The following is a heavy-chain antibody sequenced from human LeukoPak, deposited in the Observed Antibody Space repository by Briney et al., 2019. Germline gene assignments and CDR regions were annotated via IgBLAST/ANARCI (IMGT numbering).Heavy chain of an antibody. CDR3: AREIFGYSSGWSDAFDI. D-gene: IGHD6-19*01. Sequence: PSQTLSLTCTVSGGSISSGSYYWSWIRQPAGKGLEWIGRIYTSGSTNYNPSLKSRVTISVDTSKNQFSLKLSSVTAADTAVYYCAREIFGYSSGWSDAFDIRGQGTMVTVSS. CDR2: IYTSGST. CDR1: GGSISSGSYY. J-gene: IGHJ3*02. V-gene: IGHV4-61*02.